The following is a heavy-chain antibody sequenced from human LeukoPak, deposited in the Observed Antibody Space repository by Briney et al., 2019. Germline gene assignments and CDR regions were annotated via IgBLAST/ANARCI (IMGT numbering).Heavy chain of an antibody. V-gene: IGHV3-21*01. CDR1: GFTFSSYS. CDR3: ARAPYYYYDSGSGTRVTGNPDY. Sequence: GGSLRLSCAASGFTFSSYSMNWVRPAPGKGLEWVSSISSSSTYIYYADSVKGRFTISRDNAKNSLYLQMSSLRAEDTAVYYCARAPYYYYDSGSGTRVTGNPDYWGQGTLVTVSS. D-gene: IGHD3-10*01. CDR2: ISSSSTYI. J-gene: IGHJ4*02.